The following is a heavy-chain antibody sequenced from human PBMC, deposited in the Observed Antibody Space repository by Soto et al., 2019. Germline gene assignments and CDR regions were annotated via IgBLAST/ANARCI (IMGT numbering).Heavy chain of an antibody. CDR1: GGTFSSYA. CDR2: VIPIFGTA. V-gene: IGHV1-69*13. CDR3: ARDPTQNNRFLGHHRVQVYYYGMEV. Sequence: GSSVKVSCKASGGTFSSYAISWVRQAPGQGLEWMGGVIPIFGTANYAQKFQGRVTITADESTSTAHMELSSLRSEDPAVYYCARDPTQNNRFLGHHRVQVYYYGMEVGGEGTTVTV. J-gene: IGHJ6*02. D-gene: IGHD3-3*01.